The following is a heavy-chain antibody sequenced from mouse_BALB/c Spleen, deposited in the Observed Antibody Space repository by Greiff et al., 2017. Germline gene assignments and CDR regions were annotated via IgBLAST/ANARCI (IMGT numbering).Heavy chain of an antibody. Sequence: QVQLKQSGAELVRPGASVTLSCKASGYTFTDYEMHWVKQTPVHGLEWIGAIDPETGGTAYNQKFKGKATLTADKSSSTAYMELRSLTSEDSAVYYCTRYGYVDYWGQGTTLTVSS. D-gene: IGHD1-1*01. CDR3: TRYGYVDY. V-gene: IGHV1-15*01. J-gene: IGHJ2*01. CDR1: GYTFTDYE. CDR2: IDPETGGT.